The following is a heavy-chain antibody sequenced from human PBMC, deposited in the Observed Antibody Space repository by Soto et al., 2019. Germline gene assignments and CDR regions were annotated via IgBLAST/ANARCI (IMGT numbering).Heavy chain of an antibody. CDR2: IIPIFGTA. V-gene: IGHV1-69*13. J-gene: IGHJ5*02. CDR1: GGTFSSYA. Sequence: SVKVSCKASGGTFSSYAISWVRQAPGQGLEWMGGIIPIFGTANYAQKFQGRVTITADESTSTAYMELSSLRSEDTAVYYCARDYPAIMQWLDREYNLFDPCGQGSLVTVYS. CDR3: ARDYPAIMQWLDREYNLFDP. D-gene: IGHD6-19*01.